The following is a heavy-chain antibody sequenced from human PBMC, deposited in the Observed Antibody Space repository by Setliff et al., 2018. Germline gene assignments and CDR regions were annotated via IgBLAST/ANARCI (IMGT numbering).Heavy chain of an antibody. CDR1: GFTFDVYD. J-gene: IGHJ4*02. CDR3: AKDRSRDYDDSSGYDH. D-gene: IGHD3-22*01. Sequence: AGGSLRLSCAASGFTFDVYDLNWVRQAPGKGPEWVSSINWNGDRTGYADSVKGRFTISRDNAKNSLYLQMNRLRAEDTALYYCAKDRSRDYDDSSGYDHWGQGTLVTVSS. V-gene: IGHV3-20*04. CDR2: INWNGDRT.